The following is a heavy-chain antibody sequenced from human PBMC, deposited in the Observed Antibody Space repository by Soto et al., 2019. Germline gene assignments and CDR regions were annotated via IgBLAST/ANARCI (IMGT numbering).Heavy chain of an antibody. Sequence: ASVKVSCKASGYTFTGHYIHWVRQAPEQGPEWMGEIGPESGATRYAQKFQGRVTMTMDMSITTVYMKLSNLSPDDTAVYYCGRGRSGQIVVFYWGQGTPVTVSS. CDR2: IGPESGAT. CDR1: GYTFTGHY. CDR3: GRGRSGQIVVFY. V-gene: IGHV1-2*02. J-gene: IGHJ4*02. D-gene: IGHD5-12*01.